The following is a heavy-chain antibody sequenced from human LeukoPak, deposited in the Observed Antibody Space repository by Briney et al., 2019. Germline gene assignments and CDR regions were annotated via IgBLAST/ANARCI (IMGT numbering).Heavy chain of an antibody. J-gene: IGHJ4*02. CDR2: ITVANGDT. Sequence: ASVRVSCRASGPGFPMHWVRQAPGQRLEGMGWITVANGDTGYSREFLGRVTITRGTSASTVYMELSSLSSEDTAVYYCARKGYFASGSYHFDYWGQGTLVTVSS. D-gene: IGHD3-10*01. CDR3: ARKGYFASGSYHFDY. V-gene: IGHV1-3*01. CDR1: GPGFP.